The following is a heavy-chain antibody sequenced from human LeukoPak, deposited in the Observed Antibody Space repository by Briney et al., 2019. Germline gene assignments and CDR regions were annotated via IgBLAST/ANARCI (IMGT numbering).Heavy chain of an antibody. V-gene: IGHV3-23*01. CDR2: ISGSGGKT. CDR1: GFTFRSCG. Sequence: GGSLRLSCAGSGFTFRSCGMSWVRQAPGKGLEWVSGISGSGGKTYYAASVEGRFTISRDNSKNTLYLQLNSLRDEDTAVYYCAKERVVVPAAIRGFDYWGQGTRVTVSS. D-gene: IGHD2-2*02. J-gene: IGHJ4*02. CDR3: AKERVVVPAAIRGFDY.